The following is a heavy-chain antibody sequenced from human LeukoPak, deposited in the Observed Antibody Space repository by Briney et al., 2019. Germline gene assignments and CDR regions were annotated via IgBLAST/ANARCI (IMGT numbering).Heavy chain of an antibody. J-gene: IGHJ6*02. CDR3: ARARSGGSNYGMDV. V-gene: IGHV1-2*02. Sequence: ASVKVSCKASGYTFTDYYMHWVRQAPGQGLEWMGWINPNSGGTNYAQKFQGRVTMTRDTSISTAYMELSRLRSDDTAVYYCARARSGGSNYGMDVWGQGTTVTVSS. D-gene: IGHD2-15*01. CDR1: GYTFTDYY. CDR2: INPNSGGT.